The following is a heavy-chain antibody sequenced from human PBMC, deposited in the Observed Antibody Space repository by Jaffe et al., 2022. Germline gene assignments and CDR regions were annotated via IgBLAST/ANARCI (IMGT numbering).Heavy chain of an antibody. CDR3: AKARGIQLWFFDY. Sequence: QVQLVESGGGVVQPGGSLRLSCAASGFTFSSYGMHWVRQAPGKGLEWVAFIRYDGSNKYYADSVKGRFTISRDNSKNTLYLQMNSLRAEDTAVYYCAKARGIQLWFFDYWGQGTLVTVSS. CDR1: GFTFSSYG. J-gene: IGHJ4*02. CDR2: IRYDGSNK. D-gene: IGHD5-18*01. V-gene: IGHV3-30*02.